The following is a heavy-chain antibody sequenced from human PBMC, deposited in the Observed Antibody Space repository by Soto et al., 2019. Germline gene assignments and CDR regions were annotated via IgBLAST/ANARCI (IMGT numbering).Heavy chain of an antibody. D-gene: IGHD5-12*01. CDR2: IKQDGGQT. CDR1: GFTFDSYW. CDR3: ARGGNGYENWPPYYYYGMDV. J-gene: IGHJ6*02. V-gene: IGHV3-7*01. Sequence: GGSLRLSCAASGFTFDSYWMTWVRQAPGKGLEWVAHIKQDGGQTYYVDSVKGRFTISRDNAKTSLYLQMNSLRAENTSVYFCARGGNGYENWPPYYYYGMDVWGQGTTVTVSS.